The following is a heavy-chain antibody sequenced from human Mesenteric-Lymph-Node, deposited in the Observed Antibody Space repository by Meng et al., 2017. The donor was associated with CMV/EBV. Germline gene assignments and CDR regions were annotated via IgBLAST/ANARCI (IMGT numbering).Heavy chain of an antibody. V-gene: IGHV3-33*01. J-gene: IGHJ4*02. CDR1: GFNFSSNG. Sequence: CAASGFNFSSNGMHWVRQAPGKGLEWVAVIWYDGSNKYYAESVKGRFTISRDNSKNTLFLQMSSLRAEDTAVYYCSSSLGSYYKFDYWGQGTLVTVSS. D-gene: IGHD3-10*01. CDR3: SSSLGSYYKFDY. CDR2: IWYDGSNK.